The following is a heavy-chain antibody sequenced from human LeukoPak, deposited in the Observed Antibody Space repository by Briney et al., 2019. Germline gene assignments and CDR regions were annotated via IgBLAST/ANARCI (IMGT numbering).Heavy chain of an antibody. CDR2: IYYSGST. CDR3: AREQLVPYYFDY. Sequence: SETLSLTCTVSGGSISSYYWSWIRQPPGKGLEWIGYIYYSGSTNYNPPLKSRVTISVDRSKNQFSLKLSSVTAADTAVYYCAREQLVPYYFDYWGQGTLATVSS. V-gene: IGHV4-59*12. D-gene: IGHD6-6*01. CDR1: GGSISSYY. J-gene: IGHJ4*02.